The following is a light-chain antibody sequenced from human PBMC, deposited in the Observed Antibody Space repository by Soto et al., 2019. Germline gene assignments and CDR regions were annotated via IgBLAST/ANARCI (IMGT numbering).Light chain of an antibody. J-gene: IGLJ2*01. CDR2: EVS. V-gene: IGLV2-14*02. CDR1: SSDVGSYNL. Sequence: QSVLTQPASVSGSPGQSITISCTGTSSDVGSYNLVSWYQQHPGKAPKLMIYEVSNRPSGVSNRFSGSKSGNTASLTISGLQAEDEADYYCSSYTSSSTLHVVFGGGTKLTVL. CDR3: SSYTSSSTLHVV.